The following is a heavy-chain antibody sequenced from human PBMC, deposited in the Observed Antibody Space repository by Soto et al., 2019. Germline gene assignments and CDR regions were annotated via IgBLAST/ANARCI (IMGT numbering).Heavy chain of an antibody. J-gene: IGHJ4*02. Sequence: GGSLRLSCAASGFTFSSYAMSWVRQAPGKGLEWVSAISGSGGSTYYADSVKGRFTISRDNSKNTLYLQMNSLRAEDTAVYYCAKGSLVRYTAMAIPLFDYWGQGTLVTVSS. CDR3: AKGSLVRYTAMAIPLFDY. V-gene: IGHV3-23*01. CDR2: ISGSGGST. D-gene: IGHD5-18*01. CDR1: GFTFSSYA.